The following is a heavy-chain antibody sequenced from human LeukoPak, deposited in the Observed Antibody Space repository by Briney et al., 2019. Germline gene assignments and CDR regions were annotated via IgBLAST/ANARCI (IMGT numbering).Heavy chain of an antibody. D-gene: IGHD3-3*01. CDR3: ARGHTMFDFDY. V-gene: IGHV4-59*01. CDR2: IYYSGST. Sequence: SETLSLTCTVSGGFISNYYWSWIRQPPGKGLEWIGYIYYSGSTNYNPSFKSRVTISVDTSKNQFSLMLSSVTAADTAVYYCARGHTMFDFDYWSQGTLVTVSS. J-gene: IGHJ4*02. CDR1: GGFISNYY.